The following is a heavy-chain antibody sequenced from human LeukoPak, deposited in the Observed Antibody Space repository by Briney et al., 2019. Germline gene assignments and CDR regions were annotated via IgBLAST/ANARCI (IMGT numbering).Heavy chain of an antibody. CDR2: ISSSSTYI. D-gene: IGHD3-10*01. Sequence: PGGSLRLSCAASGFTFSSYTMNWVRQAPGKGLEWVSSISSSSTYINYADSVKGRFTISRDNANNSLYLQMNSLRAEDTAVYYCARDRSPGNFDYWGQGTLVTVSS. CDR3: ARDRSPGNFDY. J-gene: IGHJ4*02. V-gene: IGHV3-21*01. CDR1: GFTFSSYT.